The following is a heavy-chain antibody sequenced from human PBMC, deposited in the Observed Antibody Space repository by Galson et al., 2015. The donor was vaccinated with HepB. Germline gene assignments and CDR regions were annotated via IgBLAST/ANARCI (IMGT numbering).Heavy chain of an antibody. CDR2: IIPMYATT. CDR3: ARGDQRGDFDN. J-gene: IGHJ4*02. V-gene: IGHV1-69*01. CDR1: GGTFSGRL. Sequence: SCKASGGTFSGRLISWVRQAPGQGLEWMGGIIPMYATTNYGQNFQDRVTITADDSTSTSYMELSSLRSEDTAIYYCARGDQRGDFDNWGQGTLVTVSS.